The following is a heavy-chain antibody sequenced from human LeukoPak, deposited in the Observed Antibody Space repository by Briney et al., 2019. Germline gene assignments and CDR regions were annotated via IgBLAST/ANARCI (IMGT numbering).Heavy chain of an antibody. CDR1: GFSSSTSA. CDR3: ARDPWVGEYGAFDI. CDR2: IKQDGSEK. Sequence: PGGSLRLSCAASGFSSSTSAMTWVRQAPGKGLEWVANIKQDGSEKNYLDSVKGRFTISRDNAKNSLYLQMSSLRAEDTALYYCARDPWVGEYGAFDIWGQGTMVTVSS. V-gene: IGHV3-7*01. D-gene: IGHD3-10*01. J-gene: IGHJ3*02.